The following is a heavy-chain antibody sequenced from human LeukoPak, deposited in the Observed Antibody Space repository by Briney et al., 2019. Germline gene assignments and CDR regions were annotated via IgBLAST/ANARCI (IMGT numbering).Heavy chain of an antibody. CDR1: GFTFSSYA. J-gene: IGHJ4*02. Sequence: GGSLRLSCAASGFTFSSYAMSWVRQAPGKGLEWVSAISGSGGSTYYADSVKGRFTISRDNSKNTLYLQMNSLRAEDMALYYCAKMAAAGTDYYFDYWGQGTLVTVSS. D-gene: IGHD6-13*01. CDR2: ISGSGGST. V-gene: IGHV3-23*01. CDR3: AKMAAAGTDYYFDY.